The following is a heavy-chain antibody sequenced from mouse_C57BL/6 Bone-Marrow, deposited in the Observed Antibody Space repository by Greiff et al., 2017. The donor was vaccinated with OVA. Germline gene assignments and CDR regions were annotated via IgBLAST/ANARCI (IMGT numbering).Heavy chain of an antibody. Sequence: QVTLKESGPGILQSSQTLSLTCSFSGFSLSTSGMGVSWIRQPSGKGLEWLAHIYWDDDKRYNPSLKSRLTISKDTSRNQVFLKITSVDTADTATYYCARRRSPLLPFDYWGQGTTLTVSS. J-gene: IGHJ2*01. CDR1: GFSLSTSGMG. CDR3: ARRRSPLLPFDY. V-gene: IGHV8-12*01. D-gene: IGHD1-2*01. CDR2: IYWDDDK.